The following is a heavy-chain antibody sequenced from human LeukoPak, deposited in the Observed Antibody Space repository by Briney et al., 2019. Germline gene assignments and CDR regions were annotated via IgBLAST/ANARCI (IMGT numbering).Heavy chain of an antibody. CDR1: GYTFTGYY. CDR3: AREGSGSYYSSLFDY. V-gene: IGHV1-2*02. D-gene: IGHD3-10*01. J-gene: IGHJ4*02. CDR2: INPNSGGT. Sequence: ASVKVSCKASGYTFTGYYMHWVRQAPGQGLEWMGWINPNSGGTNYAQKFQGRVTITADESTSTAYMELSSLRSEDTAVYYCAREGSGSYYSSLFDYWGQGTLVTVSS.